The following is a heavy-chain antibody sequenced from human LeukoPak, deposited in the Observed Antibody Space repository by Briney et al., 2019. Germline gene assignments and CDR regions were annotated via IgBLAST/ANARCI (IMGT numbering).Heavy chain of an antibody. Sequence: PSETLSLTCTVSGGSISSGGYYWSWIRQPAGRGLEWIGRIYYSGSTYYNPSLKSRVTISVDTSKNQFSLKLSSVTAADTAVYYCARGYSYGIPVNWYFDLWGRGTLVTVSS. V-gene: IGHV4-39*01. J-gene: IGHJ2*01. D-gene: IGHD5-18*01. CDR3: ARGYSYGIPVNWYFDL. CDR2: IYYSGST. CDR1: GGSISSGGYY.